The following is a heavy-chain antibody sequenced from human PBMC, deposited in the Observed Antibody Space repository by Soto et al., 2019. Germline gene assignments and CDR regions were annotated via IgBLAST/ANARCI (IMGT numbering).Heavy chain of an antibody. V-gene: IGHV4-4*02. D-gene: IGHD2-2*01. CDR3: ARANQDIVVVPAAMFDP. CDR2: IYHSGST. J-gene: IGHJ5*02. CDR1: GGSISSSNW. Sequence: QVQLQESGPGLVKPSGTLSLTCAVSGGSISSSNWWSWVRQPPGKGREGSGEIYHSGSTNYNPSLKSRVTISVDKSKNQFSLKLSSVTAADTAVYYCARANQDIVVVPAAMFDPWGQGTLVTVSS.